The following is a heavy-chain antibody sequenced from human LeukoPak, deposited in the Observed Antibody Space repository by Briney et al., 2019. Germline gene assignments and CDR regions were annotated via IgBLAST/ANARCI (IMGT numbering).Heavy chain of an antibody. CDR2: IRYDGSNK. D-gene: IGHD6-19*01. CDR3: AKEYRRIAVAGGPLFYFDY. Sequence: PGGSLRLSCAASGFTFSSYGMHWVRQAPGKGLEWVAFIRYDGSNKYYADSVKGRFTISRDNSKNTLYLQMNSLRAEDTAVYYCAKEYRRIAVAGGPLFYFDYWGQGTLVTVSS. J-gene: IGHJ4*02. V-gene: IGHV3-30*02. CDR1: GFTFSSYG.